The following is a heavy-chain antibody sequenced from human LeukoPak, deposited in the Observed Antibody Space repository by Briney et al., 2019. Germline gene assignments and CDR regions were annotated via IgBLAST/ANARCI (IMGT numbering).Heavy chain of an antibody. CDR3: ARQYYDSSGYYHDSPMDY. J-gene: IGHJ4*02. D-gene: IGHD3-22*01. Sequence: SETLSLTCTVSGGSISSSSYYWGWIRQPPGKGLEWIVSIYYSGSTYYNPSLKSRVTISVDTSKNQFSLKLSSVTAADTAVYYCARQYYDSSGYYHDSPMDYWGQGTLVTVSS. CDR2: IYYSGST. V-gene: IGHV4-39*01. CDR1: GGSISSSSYY.